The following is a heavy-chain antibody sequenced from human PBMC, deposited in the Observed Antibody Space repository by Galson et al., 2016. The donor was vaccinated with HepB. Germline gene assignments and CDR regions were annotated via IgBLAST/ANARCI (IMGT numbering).Heavy chain of an antibody. CDR2: IYPGNSDI. V-gene: IGHV5-51*01. CDR1: GTIFTTYW. D-gene: IGHD5-18*01. CDR3: ATVDTVYHGMEV. J-gene: IGHJ6*02. Sequence: QSGAEVKKPGESLKISCQAYGTIFTTYWIAWVRQMPGKGLEWMAIIYPGNSDIRYSPSFKGHVTISADKSISTAYLQWSSLKASDSAMYYCATVDTVYHGMEVWGQGTTVTVAS.